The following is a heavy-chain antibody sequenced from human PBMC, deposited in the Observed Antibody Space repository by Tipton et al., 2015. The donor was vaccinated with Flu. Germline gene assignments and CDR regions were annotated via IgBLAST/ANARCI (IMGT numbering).Heavy chain of an antibody. CDR2: ISAYSGDT. J-gene: IGHJ4*02. V-gene: IGHV1-18*01. D-gene: IGHD1-26*01. CDR3: ARDGWGADAC. CDR1: GYTFTSYG. Sequence: QLVQSGAEVKKPGASVKVSCKASGYTFTSYGITWVRQAPGQGLEWMGWISAYSGDTKYAQKFQGRVTLTTDTSTTTAYMELRSLSSGDTAVYCCARDGWGADACWGQGTLVTVSS.